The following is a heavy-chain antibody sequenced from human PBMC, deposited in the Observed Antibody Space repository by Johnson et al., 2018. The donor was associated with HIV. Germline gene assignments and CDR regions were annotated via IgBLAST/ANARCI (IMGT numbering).Heavy chain of an antibody. Sequence: VQLVESGGGLVQPGRSLRLSCAASGFTFSSYAMSWVRQAPGKGLEWVANIKQDGSEKYYVDSVKGRFTISRDNAKNSLYLQMNSLRAEDTAVYYCARSSGARWAFDIWGQGTMVTVSS. CDR1: GFTFSSYA. J-gene: IGHJ3*02. V-gene: IGHV3-7*01. CDR3: ARSSGARWAFDI. D-gene: IGHD6-6*01. CDR2: IKQDGSEK.